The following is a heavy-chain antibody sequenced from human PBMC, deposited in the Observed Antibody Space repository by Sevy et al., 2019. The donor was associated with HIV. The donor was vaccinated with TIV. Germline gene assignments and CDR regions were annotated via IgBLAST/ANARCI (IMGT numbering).Heavy chain of an antibody. CDR3: TTDKRRDYDSSGYWGQGAFDI. V-gene: IGHV3-15*01. D-gene: IGHD3-22*01. J-gene: IGHJ3*02. CDR1: GFTFSNAW. CDR2: IKSKTDGGTT. Sequence: GGSLRLSCAASGFTFSNAWMSWVRHAPGKGLEWVGRIKSKTDGGTTDYAAPVKGRFTISRDDSKNTLYLQMNSLKTEETAVYYCTTDKRRDYDSSGYWGQGAFDIWGQGTMVTVSS.